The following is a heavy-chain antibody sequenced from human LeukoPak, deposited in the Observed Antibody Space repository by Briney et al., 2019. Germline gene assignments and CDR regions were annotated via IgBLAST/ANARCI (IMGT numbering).Heavy chain of an antibody. Sequence: SETLSLTCTVSGGSISSYYWSWIQQPAGKGLEWIGRIYTSGSTNYNPSLKSRVTMSVDTSKNQFSLKLSSVTAADTAVYYCARAKRIAVAGPKTYYFDYWGQGTLVTVSS. D-gene: IGHD6-19*01. CDR3: ARAKRIAVAGPKTYYFDY. CDR1: GGSISSYY. V-gene: IGHV4-4*07. J-gene: IGHJ4*02. CDR2: IYTSGST.